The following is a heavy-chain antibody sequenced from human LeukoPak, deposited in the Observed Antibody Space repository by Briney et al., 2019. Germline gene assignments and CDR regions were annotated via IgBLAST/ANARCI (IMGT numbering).Heavy chain of an antibody. CDR3: ARGPMSTGRRKFFDY. CDR1: GGSFSGYY. D-gene: IGHD3-10*02. V-gene: IGHV4-34*01. CDR2: INHSGST. J-gene: IGHJ4*02. Sequence: PSETLSLTCAVYGGSFSGYYWSWIRQPPGKGLEWIGEINHSGSTNYNPSLKSRVTISVDTSKYQFSLKLSSVTAADTAVYYCARGPMSTGRRKFFDYWGQGTLVTVSS.